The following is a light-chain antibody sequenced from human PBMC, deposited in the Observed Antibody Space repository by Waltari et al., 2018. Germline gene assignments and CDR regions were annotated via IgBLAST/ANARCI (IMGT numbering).Light chain of an antibody. V-gene: IGLV1-51*02. CDR3: GTWDNTLSAV. CDR1: TSNIGNNY. Sequence: QSVLTQPPSVSAAPGQKVSISCSGSTSNIGNNYVSWYQQFPGEAPKGLIYGNDKRTTGIPDRFSGSKSGTSATLDITGLQTGDEAVYYCGTWDNTLSAVFGGGTKVTVL. J-gene: IGLJ2*01. CDR2: GND.